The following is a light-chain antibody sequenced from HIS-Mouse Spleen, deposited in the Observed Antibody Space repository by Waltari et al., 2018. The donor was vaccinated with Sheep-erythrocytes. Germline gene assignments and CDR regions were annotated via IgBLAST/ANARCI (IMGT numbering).Light chain of an antibody. CDR2: EVS. Sequence: QSALTQPASVSGSPGQSITISCTGTSSDVGGYNYVSWYQQHPGKAPKLMIYEVSNRPSGVLNRFSGSKSGTTASLTISGLQAEDEADYYCSSYTSSSTLTFGGGTKLTVL. CDR3: SSYTSSSTLT. V-gene: IGLV2-14*01. J-gene: IGLJ2*01. CDR1: SSDVGGYNY.